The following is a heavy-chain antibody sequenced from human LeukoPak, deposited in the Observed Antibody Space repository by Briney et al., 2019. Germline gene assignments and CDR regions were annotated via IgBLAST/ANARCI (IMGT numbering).Heavy chain of an antibody. J-gene: IGHJ4*02. CDR3: ARDIALGSGWSDC. V-gene: IGHV3-7*04. CDR1: GFTLSNYG. D-gene: IGHD6-19*01. Sequence: GGSLRLSCAASGFTLSNYGMSWVRQAPGKGPEWVANIKQDGSEKYYVDSVKGRFTISRDNARNSLYLQMNSLRAEDAAVYYCARDIALGSGWSDCWGQRTLVTVSS. CDR2: IKQDGSEK.